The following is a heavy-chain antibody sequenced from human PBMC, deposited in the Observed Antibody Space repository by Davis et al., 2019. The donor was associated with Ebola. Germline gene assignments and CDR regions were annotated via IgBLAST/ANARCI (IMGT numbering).Heavy chain of an antibody. J-gene: IGHJ3*01. CDR2: LGLSGDT. Sequence: GGSLRLSCAASGFTFSTYSMSWVRQAPGKGLEWVSTLGLSGDTYYADSVKGRFTISRDNSKNTLHLQMNSLRVEDTAIYYCAKDTSNVWFDVWGQGTMVTVSS. D-gene: IGHD6-19*01. CDR3: AKDTSNVWFDV. CDR1: GFTFSTYS. V-gene: IGHV3-23*01.